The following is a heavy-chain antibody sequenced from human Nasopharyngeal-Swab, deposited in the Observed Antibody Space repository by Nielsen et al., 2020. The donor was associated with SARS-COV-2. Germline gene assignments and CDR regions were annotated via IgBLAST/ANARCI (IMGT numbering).Heavy chain of an antibody. D-gene: IGHD4-11*01. V-gene: IGHV3-21*01. CDR2: ISSSSSYI. J-gene: IGHJ4*02. CDR3: ARADAYSNYGSLDY. Sequence: GESLKISCAASGFTFSSYSMNWVRQAPGKGLEWVSSISSSSSYIYYADSVKGRFTISRDNAKNSLYLQMDSLRAEDTAVFYCARADAYSNYGSLDYWGQGTQVTVSS. CDR1: GFTFSSYS.